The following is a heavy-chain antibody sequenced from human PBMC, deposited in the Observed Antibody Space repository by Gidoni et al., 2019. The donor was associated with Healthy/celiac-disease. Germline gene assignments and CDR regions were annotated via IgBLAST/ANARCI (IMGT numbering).Heavy chain of an antibody. CDR2: IYHSGST. Sequence: QVQLQESGPGLVKPSETLSLTCAVSGYSISSGYYWGWIRQPPGKGLEWIGGIYHSGSTYYNPSLKSRVTISVDTSKNQFSLKLSSVTAADTAVYYCARDEVTIFGVVIASNWFDPWGQGTLVTVSS. J-gene: IGHJ5*02. V-gene: IGHV4-38-2*02. CDR1: GYSISSGYY. D-gene: IGHD3-3*01. CDR3: ARDEVTIFGVVIASNWFDP.